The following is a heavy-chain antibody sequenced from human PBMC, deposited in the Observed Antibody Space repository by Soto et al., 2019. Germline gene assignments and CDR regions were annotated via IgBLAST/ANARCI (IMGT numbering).Heavy chain of an antibody. CDR3: ARVQLVRSPAYYYYYGMDV. V-gene: IGHV4-30-4*01. CDR1: GGSISSGDYY. J-gene: IGHJ6*02. CDR2: IYYSGST. Sequence: QVQLQESGPGLVKPSQTLSLTCTVSGGSISSGDYYWSWIRQPPGKGLEWIGYIYYSGSTYYNPCLKSRVTISVDTSKNQFSLKLSSVTAADTAVYYCARVQLVRSPAYYYYYGMDVWGQGTTVTVSS. D-gene: IGHD6-6*01.